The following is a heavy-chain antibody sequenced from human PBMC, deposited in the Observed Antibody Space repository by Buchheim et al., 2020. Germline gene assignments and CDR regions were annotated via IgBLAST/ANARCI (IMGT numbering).Heavy chain of an antibody. J-gene: IGHJ1*01. V-gene: IGHV3-23*01. Sequence: VQLLESGGGLVQPGGSLKLSCAASGFTFSNYAMSWVRQAPGKGLEWVSSISDSGGSTFYADSVKGRFTISRDNTKNTLYVQMNTLRAEDTAVYYCAKSGYYSGGEYLQHWGKGTL. CDR2: ISDSGGST. D-gene: IGHD3-22*01. CDR3: AKSGYYSGGEYLQH. CDR1: GFTFSNYA.